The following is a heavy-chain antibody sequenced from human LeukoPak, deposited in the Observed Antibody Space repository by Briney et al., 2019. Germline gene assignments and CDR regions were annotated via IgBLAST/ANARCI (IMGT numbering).Heavy chain of an antibody. J-gene: IGHJ4*02. V-gene: IGHV3-30-3*02. CDR3: AKLTTVTTS. CDR1: GFTFSSYA. Sequence: GGSLRLSCAASGFTFSSYAMNWVRQAPGKGLEWVAFISYDGSNKYYADSVKGRFTISRDNSKNTLYLQMNSLRAEDTAVYYCAKLTTVTTSWGQGTLVTVSS. D-gene: IGHD4-17*01. CDR2: ISYDGSNK.